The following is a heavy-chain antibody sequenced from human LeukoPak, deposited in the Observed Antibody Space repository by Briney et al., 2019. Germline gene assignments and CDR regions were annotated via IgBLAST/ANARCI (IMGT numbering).Heavy chain of an antibody. CDR1: GYSFTSYW. CDR3: ARLGTVTFSNHYYYYMDV. Sequence: GETLKISCKGSGYSFTSYWIGWVRQMPGKGLEWMGIIYPGDSDTRYSPSFQGQVTISADKSISTAYLQWSSLKDSDTAMYYCARLGTVTFSNHYYYYMDVWGKGTTVTISS. CDR2: IYPGDSDT. V-gene: IGHV5-51*01. D-gene: IGHD4-17*01. J-gene: IGHJ6*03.